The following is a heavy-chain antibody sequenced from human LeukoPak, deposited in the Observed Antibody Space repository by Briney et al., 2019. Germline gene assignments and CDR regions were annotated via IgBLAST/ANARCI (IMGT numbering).Heavy chain of an antibody. V-gene: IGHV4-61*01. Sequence: SETLSLTCTVSGGSVSSGSYYWSWIRQPPGKGLEWIGYIYYSGSTNYNPSLKSRVTISVDTSKNQFSLKLSSVTAADTAVYYCAARYNTLKYYLDYWGQGTLVTVSS. D-gene: IGHD5-24*01. J-gene: IGHJ4*02. CDR2: IYYSGST. CDR3: AARYNTLKYYLDY. CDR1: GGSVSSGSYY.